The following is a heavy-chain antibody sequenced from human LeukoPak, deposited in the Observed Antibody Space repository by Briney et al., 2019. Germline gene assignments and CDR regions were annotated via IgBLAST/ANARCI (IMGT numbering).Heavy chain of an antibody. Sequence: GASVKVSCKVFGYTLTELSMHWVRRAPGKGLEWMGGFDPEDGETIYAQKFQGRVTMTEDTSTDTAYMELSSLRSEDTAVYYCATSPTIFTPNAFDIWGQGTMVTVSS. J-gene: IGHJ3*02. CDR3: ATSPTIFTPNAFDI. CDR2: FDPEDGET. D-gene: IGHD3-3*01. CDR1: GYTLTELS. V-gene: IGHV1-24*01.